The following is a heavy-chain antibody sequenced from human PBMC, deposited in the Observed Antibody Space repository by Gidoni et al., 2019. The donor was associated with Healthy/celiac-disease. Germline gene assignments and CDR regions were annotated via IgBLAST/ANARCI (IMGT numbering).Heavy chain of an antibody. Sequence: EVQLVESGGGVVRPGGSLRLSCAASGFTFADYGMSWVRQAPGEGLEWVFGINWNGGSTGYADSVKGRFTISRDNAKNSLYLQMNSLRAEDTALYHCARSRYDYVWGRDAPFDYWGQGTLVTVSS. V-gene: IGHV3-20*01. CDR1: GFTFADYG. J-gene: IGHJ4*02. CDR3: ARSRYDYVWGRDAPFDY. D-gene: IGHD3-16*01. CDR2: INWNGGST.